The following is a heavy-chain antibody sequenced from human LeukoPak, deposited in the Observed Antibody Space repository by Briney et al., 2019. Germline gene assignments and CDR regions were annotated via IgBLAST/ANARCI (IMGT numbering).Heavy chain of an antibody. V-gene: IGHV3-21*01. D-gene: IGHD6-19*01. CDR3: ARDLRSGKQWLASDAFDI. CDR2: ISSSSSYI. Sequence: KSGGSLRLSCAASGFTFSSYSMNWVRQAPGKGLEWVSSISSSSSYIYYADSVKGRLTISRDNAKNSLYLQMNSLRAEDTAVYYCARDLRSGKQWLASDAFDIWGQGTMVTVSS. CDR1: GFTFSSYS. J-gene: IGHJ3*02.